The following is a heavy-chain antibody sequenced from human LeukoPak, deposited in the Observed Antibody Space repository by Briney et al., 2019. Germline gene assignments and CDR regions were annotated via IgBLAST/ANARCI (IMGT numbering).Heavy chain of an antibody. J-gene: IGHJ3*02. CDR3: AREGGMYYDFWSGYYLKAFDI. D-gene: IGHD3-3*01. Sequence: SVKVSCKASGGTFSSYAISWVRQAPGQGLEWMGGIIPIFGTANCAQKFQGRVTITADESTSTAYMELSSLRSEDTAVYYCAREGGMYYDFWSGYYLKAFDIWGQGTMVTVSS. CDR1: GGTFSSYA. V-gene: IGHV1-69*13. CDR2: IIPIFGTA.